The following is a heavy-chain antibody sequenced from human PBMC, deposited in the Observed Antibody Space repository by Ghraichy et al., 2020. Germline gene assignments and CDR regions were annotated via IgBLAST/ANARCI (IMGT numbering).Heavy chain of an antibody. CDR3: ARVKWELPHWYFDL. CDR2: IYSGGST. V-gene: IGHV3-66*01. J-gene: IGHJ2*01. Sequence: LSLTCAASGFTVSSNYMSWVRQAPGKGLEWVSVIYSGGSTYYADSVKGRFTISRDNSKNTLYLQMNSLRAEDTAVYYCARVKWELPHWYFDLWGRGTLVTVSS. CDR1: GFTVSSNY. D-gene: IGHD1-26*01.